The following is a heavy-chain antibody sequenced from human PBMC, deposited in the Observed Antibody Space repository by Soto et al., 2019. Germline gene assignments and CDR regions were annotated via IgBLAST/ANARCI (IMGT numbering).Heavy chain of an antibody. V-gene: IGHV3-30*18. D-gene: IGHD3-22*01. CDR1: GFTFSSYG. CDR2: ISDDGSNK. Sequence: GGSLRLSCAASGFTFSSYGMHWVRQAPGKGLEWVAIISDDGSNKYYADSVKGRFTISRDSSKNTLYLQMNSLRTEDTAVYYCAKDTYYYDSTGYYIFDYWGQGTLVTVSS. J-gene: IGHJ4*02. CDR3: AKDTYYYDSTGYYIFDY.